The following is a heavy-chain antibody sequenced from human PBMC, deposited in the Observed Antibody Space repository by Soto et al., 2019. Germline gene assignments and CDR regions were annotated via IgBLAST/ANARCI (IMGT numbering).Heavy chain of an antibody. CDR3: ARDPFYDILTGYNAYYYYGMDV. D-gene: IGHD3-9*01. J-gene: IGHJ6*02. Sequence: ASVKVSCKASGYTFTSYGISWVRQAPGQGLEWMGWISAYNGNTNYAQKLQGRVTMTTDTSTSTAYMELRSLRSDDTAVYYCARDPFYDILTGYNAYYYYGMDVWGQGTTVTVSS. CDR1: GYTFTSYG. CDR2: ISAYNGNT. V-gene: IGHV1-18*01.